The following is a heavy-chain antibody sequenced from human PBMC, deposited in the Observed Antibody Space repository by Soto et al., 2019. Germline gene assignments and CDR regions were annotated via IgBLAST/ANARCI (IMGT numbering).Heavy chain of an antibody. D-gene: IGHD2-21*02. CDR3: ARERTVPPSYYYYXMDC. Sequence: GGSLRLSCAASGFTFSSYAMHWVRQAPGKGLEWVAVISYDGSNKYYADSVKGRFTISRDNSKNTLYLQMNSLRAEDTAVYYCARERTVPPSYYYYXMDCWAQRTTVTVSS. V-gene: IGHV3-30-3*01. CDR1: GFTFSSYA. CDR2: ISYDGSNK. J-gene: IGHJ6*02.